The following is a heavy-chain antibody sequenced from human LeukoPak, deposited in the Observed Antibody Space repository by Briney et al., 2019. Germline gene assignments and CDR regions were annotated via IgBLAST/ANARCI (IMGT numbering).Heavy chain of an antibody. CDR2: IRHSGST. CDR3: ARDIRYSYGHDY. Sequence: SETLSLTCAVSGGSISSSNWWSWVRQPPGKGLEWIGEIRHSGSTNYNPSLKSRITISVNNSKNQFSLKLSSVTAADTAVYYCARDIRYSYGHDYWGQGTLVTVSS. D-gene: IGHD5-18*01. CDR1: GGSISSSNW. J-gene: IGHJ4*02. V-gene: IGHV4-4*02.